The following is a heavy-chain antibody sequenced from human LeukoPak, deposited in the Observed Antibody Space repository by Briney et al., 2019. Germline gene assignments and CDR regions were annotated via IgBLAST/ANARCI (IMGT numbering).Heavy chain of an antibody. D-gene: IGHD6-13*01. CDR1: GFTFSSYS. J-gene: IGHJ5*02. Sequence: GGSLRLSCAASGFTFSSYSMTWVRQAPGKGLDWVSSISSSSSYIYYADSVKGRFTISRDNAKNSLYLQMNSLRAEDTAMYYCARVRLYGYSSSWYPWGQGTLVTVSS. V-gene: IGHV3-21*01. CDR2: ISSSSSYI. CDR3: ARVRLYGYSSSWYP.